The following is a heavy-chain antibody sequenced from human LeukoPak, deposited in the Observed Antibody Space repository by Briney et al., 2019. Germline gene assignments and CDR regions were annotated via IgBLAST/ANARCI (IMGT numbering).Heavy chain of an antibody. CDR2: IHHDGRI. CDR1: GGSFSGYY. J-gene: IGHJ4*02. Sequence: SETLSLTCAVYGGSFSGYYWTWIRQHPGKGLEWIGEIHHDGRINYNPSLKSRVTLSVDKSKNQFSLRLNSVTAADTAMYYCARSHDHLWGNYPDYWGQGTLVTVSS. V-gene: IGHV4-34*01. D-gene: IGHD3-16*02. CDR3: ARSHDHLWGNYPDY.